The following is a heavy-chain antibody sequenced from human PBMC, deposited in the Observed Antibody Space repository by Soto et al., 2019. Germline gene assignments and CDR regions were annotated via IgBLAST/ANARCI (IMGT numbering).Heavy chain of an antibody. Sequence: EVQLVESGGGLIQPGGFLRLSCAASGLTVSANYMNWVRQAPGKGLEWVSLLYSGGTAYYADSVRGRFTISRDNSKNTLYLQMNSLRVEDTAVYFCARARSSTMIVVTNHWYFDLWGRGTLVTVSS. CDR2: LYSGGTA. V-gene: IGHV3-53*01. CDR1: GLTVSANY. D-gene: IGHD3-22*01. CDR3: ARARSSTMIVVTNHWYFDL. J-gene: IGHJ2*01.